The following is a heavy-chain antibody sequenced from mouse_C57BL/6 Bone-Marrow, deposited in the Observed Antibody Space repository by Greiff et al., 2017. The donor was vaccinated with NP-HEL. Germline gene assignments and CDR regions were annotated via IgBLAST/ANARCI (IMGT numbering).Heavy chain of an antibody. CDR3: ARAYYSNCYYAMDY. CDR2: IDPSDSYT. D-gene: IGHD2-5*01. J-gene: IGHJ4*01. CDR1: GYTFTSYW. Sequence: VQLQQPGAELVMPGASVKLSCKASGYTFTSYWMHWVKQRPGQGLEWIGEIDPSDSYTNYNQKFKGKSTLPVDKSSSTAYMQLSSLTSEDSAVYYCARAYYSNCYYAMDYWGQGTSVTVSS. V-gene: IGHV1-69*01.